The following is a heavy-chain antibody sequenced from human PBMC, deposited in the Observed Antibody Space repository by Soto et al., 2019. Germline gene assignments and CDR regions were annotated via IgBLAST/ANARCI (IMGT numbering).Heavy chain of an antibody. CDR2: INAGNGNT. Sequence: ASVKVSCKASGYTFTSYAMHWVRQAPGQRLEWMGWINAGNGNTKYSQKFQGRVTITRDTSASTAYMELSSLRSEDTAVYYCARAGYCSGGSCYPYPFDYWGQGTLVTVSS. J-gene: IGHJ4*02. V-gene: IGHV1-3*01. D-gene: IGHD2-15*01. CDR1: GYTFTSYA. CDR3: ARAGYCSGGSCYPYPFDY.